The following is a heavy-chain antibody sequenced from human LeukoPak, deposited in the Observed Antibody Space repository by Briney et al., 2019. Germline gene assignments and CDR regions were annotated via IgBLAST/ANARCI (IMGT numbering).Heavy chain of an antibody. J-gene: IGHJ5*02. D-gene: IGHD6-13*01. CDR2: INHSGST. CDR3: ARAPDHGIGRGIAAAGS. V-gene: IGHV4-34*01. CDR1: GGSFSGYY. Sequence: PSETLSLTCAVYGGSFSGYYWSWIRQPPGKGLEWIGEINHSGSTNYNPSLKSRVTISVDTSKNQFSLKLSSVTAADTAVYYCARAPDHGIGRGIAAAGSWGQGTLVTVSS.